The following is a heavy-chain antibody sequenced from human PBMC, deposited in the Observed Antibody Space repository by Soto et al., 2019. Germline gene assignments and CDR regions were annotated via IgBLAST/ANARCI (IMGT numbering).Heavy chain of an antibody. D-gene: IGHD3-16*01. CDR1: GFIVRSNY. CDR2: LYSGGDT. V-gene: IGHV3-53*01. J-gene: IGHJ4*02. CDR3: ARSWGYLDY. Sequence: GSLRLSCAASGFIVRSNYMSWVRQAPGKGLEWVSVLYSGGDTDYAVSVQGRFTISRDNSKNTLYLQMNSLRAEDTAVYYCARSWGYLDYWGQGTLVTVSS.